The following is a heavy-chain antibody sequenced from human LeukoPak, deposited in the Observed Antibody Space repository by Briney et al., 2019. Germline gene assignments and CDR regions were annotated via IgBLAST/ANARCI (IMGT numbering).Heavy chain of an antibody. J-gene: IGHJ4*02. CDR2: IYHSGST. CDR3: ARAGGWRTAALDLDY. Sequence: SETLSLTCTASGGSISSYYWSWIRQPPGKRLEWIGYIYHSGSTNYNSSLKSRVTISVDTSKNKFSLKLNSVTAADTAVYYCARAGGWRTAALDLDYWGQGTLVTVSS. V-gene: IGHV4-59*01. D-gene: IGHD6-13*01. CDR1: GGSISSYY.